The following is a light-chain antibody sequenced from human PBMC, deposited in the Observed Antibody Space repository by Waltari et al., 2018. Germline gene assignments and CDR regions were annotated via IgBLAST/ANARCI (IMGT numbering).Light chain of an antibody. CDR1: TSNIGSNA. V-gene: IGLV1-36*01. CDR2: FDD. J-gene: IGLJ2*01. CDR3: AAWDDSLKGVV. Sequence: QSVLTQPPSVSEAPRQRVAISCSGRTSNIGSNAVNWYQQLPGHSPKPLIYFDDLLSRGAADRVSGTKSGTSASVAIGGLQSEDEADYCCAAWDDSLKGVVFGGGTKLTVL.